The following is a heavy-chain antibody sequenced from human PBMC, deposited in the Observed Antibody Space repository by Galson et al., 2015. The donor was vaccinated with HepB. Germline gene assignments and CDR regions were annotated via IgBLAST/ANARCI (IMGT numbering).Heavy chain of an antibody. CDR1: GYTLTELS. CDR3: TLIAATGVFDY. CDR2: FDPEDGKR. J-gene: IGHJ4*02. D-gene: IGHD6-13*01. V-gene: IGHV1-24*01. Sequence: SVKVSCKVSGYTLTELSMHWVRQAPGIGLEWMGGFDPEDGKRIYAQKVQGRVTMTEDTSKDTAYMELSSLTSEDTAVYYCTLIAATGVFDYWGQGTLVTVSS.